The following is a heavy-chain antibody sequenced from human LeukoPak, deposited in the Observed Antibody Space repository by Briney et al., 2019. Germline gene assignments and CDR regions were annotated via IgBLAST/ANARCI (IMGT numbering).Heavy chain of an antibody. V-gene: IGHV1-2*02. CDR1: GYTFTGYY. CDR3: VRVKYDFWSGYSLFDP. Sequence: PWASVKVSCKASGYTFTGYYMHWVRQAPGQGLEWMGWINPNSGGTNYAQKFQGRVTMTRDTSISTAYMELSRLRSDDTAVYYCVRVKYDFWSGYSLFDPWGQGTLVTVSS. D-gene: IGHD3-3*01. J-gene: IGHJ5*02. CDR2: INPNSGGT.